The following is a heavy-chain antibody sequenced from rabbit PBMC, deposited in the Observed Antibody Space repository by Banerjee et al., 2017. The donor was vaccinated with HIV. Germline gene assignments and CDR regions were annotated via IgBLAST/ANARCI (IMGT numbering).Heavy chain of an antibody. V-gene: IGHV1S40*01. D-gene: IGHD7-1*01. CDR2: IYAGSSGFT. CDR3: ARDTGTSFSTYGMDL. Sequence: ESGGGLVKPGASLTLTCTASGFSFSNTDYMCWVRQAPGKGLEWIACIYAGSSGFTYSATWAKGRFTCSKASSTTVTLQMTSLTVADTATYFCARDTGTSFSTYGMDLWGPGTLVTVS. J-gene: IGHJ6*01. CDR1: GFSFSNTDY.